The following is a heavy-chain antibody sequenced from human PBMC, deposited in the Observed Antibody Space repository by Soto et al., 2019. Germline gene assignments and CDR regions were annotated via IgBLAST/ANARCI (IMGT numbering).Heavy chain of an antibody. J-gene: IGHJ6*02. Sequence: QAGGSLRLSCVVSGFTFSDYAMSWVRQAPGKGLEWVSAISGGSVSTYYADSVKGRFTISRDNSRNTLYLLMNSLRAEDTAVYYCAKDRENSGWSYYFYGMDVWGQGTTVTVSS. D-gene: IGHD6-19*01. CDR3: AKDRENSGWSYYFYGMDV. CDR1: GFTFSDYA. CDR2: ISGGSVST. V-gene: IGHV3-23*01.